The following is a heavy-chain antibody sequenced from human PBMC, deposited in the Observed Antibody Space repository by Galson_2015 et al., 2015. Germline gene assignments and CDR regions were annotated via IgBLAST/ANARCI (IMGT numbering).Heavy chain of an antibody. CDR1: GGTFRNSA. V-gene: IGHV1-69*06. Sequence: SCKASGGTFRNSAINWVRQAPGQGPEWVGGIIPIFGKANSAQKFQGRVTITADRSTTTAYLELSSLRSDDTAVYYCARAGGYCFSTTCYGLDYWGRGTLVTVSS. J-gene: IGHJ4*02. CDR2: IIPIFGKA. D-gene: IGHD2-2*01. CDR3: ARAGGYCFSTTCYGLDY.